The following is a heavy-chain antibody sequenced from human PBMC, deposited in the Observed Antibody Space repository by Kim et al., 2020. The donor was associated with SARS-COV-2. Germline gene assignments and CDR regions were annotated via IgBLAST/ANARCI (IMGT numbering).Heavy chain of an antibody. J-gene: IGHJ1*01. CDR3: ARGPSSWSKYFQH. D-gene: IGHD6-13*01. V-gene: IGHV1-69*13. CDR1: GGTISTYA. Sequence: SVKVSCKASGGTISTYAINWVRQAPGQGLEWMGGIIPVFGTANYAQKFQGRVTITADELTSTAYMELSSLSSEDTAVYYCARGPSSWSKYFQHWGQGTLVAVPS. CDR2: IIPVFGTA.